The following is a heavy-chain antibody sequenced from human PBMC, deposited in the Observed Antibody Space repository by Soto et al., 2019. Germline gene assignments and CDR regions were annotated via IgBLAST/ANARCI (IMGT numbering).Heavy chain of an antibody. CDR2: IYHSVST. Sequence: PSETLSLTCAVSGASVDSGGYSWGGIRQPPGKGLEWIGYIYHSVSTDYNPSLKSRVTISVDSSKNLFSLNLSSVTAADTAVYFCTRRYAGYFNFWDQGTLVTV. V-gene: IGHV4-30-2*02. CDR3: TRRYAGYFNF. CDR1: GASVDSGGYS. D-gene: IGHD3-16*01. J-gene: IGHJ4*02.